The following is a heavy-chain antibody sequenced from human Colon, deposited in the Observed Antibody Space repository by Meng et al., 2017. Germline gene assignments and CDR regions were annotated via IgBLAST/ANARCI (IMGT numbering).Heavy chain of an antibody. CDR3: ARDYPGNYYDSSGHYDY. V-gene: IGHV3-21*01. CDR2: ISSSSSYI. J-gene: IGHJ4*02. D-gene: IGHD3-22*01. CDR1: GFTFNSYS. Sequence: GESLKISCAASGFTFNSYSMNWVRQAPGKGLEWVSSISSSSSYIYYADSVKGRFTISRDNAKNSLYLQMNSLRAEDTAVYYCARDYPGNYYDSSGHYDYWGQGTLVTVSS.